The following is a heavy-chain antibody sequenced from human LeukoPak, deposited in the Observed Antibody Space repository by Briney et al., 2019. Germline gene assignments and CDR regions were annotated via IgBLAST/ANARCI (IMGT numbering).Heavy chain of an antibody. J-gene: IGHJ4*02. V-gene: IGHV1-69*04. D-gene: IGHD3-16*01. CDR3: ARGPPGTFSPLDY. CDR2: IIPILGIA. CDR1: GGTFSSYA. Sequence: ASVKVSCKASGGTFSSYAISWVRQAPGQGLEWMGRIIPILGIANYAQKFQGRVTITADKSTSTAYMELSSLRSEDTAVYYCARGPPGTFSPLDYWGQGTLDTVSS.